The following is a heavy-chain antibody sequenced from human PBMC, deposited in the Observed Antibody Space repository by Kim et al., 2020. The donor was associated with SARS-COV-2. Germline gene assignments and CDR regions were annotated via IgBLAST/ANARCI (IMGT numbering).Heavy chain of an antibody. CDR2: IYYSGST. J-gene: IGHJ3*02. D-gene: IGHD3-3*01. CDR1: GGSISSGDYY. Sequence: SETLSLTCTVSGGSISSGDYYWSWIRQPPGKGLEWIGYIYYSGSTYYNPSLKSRVTISVDTSKNQFSLKLSSVTAADTAVYYCARREVGAIFGVVKDAFDIWGQGTMVTVSS. V-gene: IGHV4-30-4*01. CDR3: ARREVGAIFGVVKDAFDI.